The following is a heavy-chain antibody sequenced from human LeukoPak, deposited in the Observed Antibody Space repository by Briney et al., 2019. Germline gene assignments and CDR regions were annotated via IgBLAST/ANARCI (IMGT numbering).Heavy chain of an antibody. Sequence: GGSLRLSCAASGFTFSSYWMSWVRQAPGKGLEWVANIKQDGSEKYYVDSVKGRFTISRDNAKNSLYLQMNSLRAEDTAVYYCTRAAKAAARAFPYFQHWGQGTLVTVSS. D-gene: IGHD2-15*01. CDR3: TRAAKAAARAFPYFQH. CDR2: IKQDGSEK. J-gene: IGHJ1*01. CDR1: GFTFSSYW. V-gene: IGHV3-7*01.